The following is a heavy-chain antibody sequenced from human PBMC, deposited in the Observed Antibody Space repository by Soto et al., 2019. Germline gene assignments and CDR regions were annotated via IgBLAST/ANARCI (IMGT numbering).Heavy chain of an antibody. CDR2: IWYDGSNK. J-gene: IGHJ4*02. CDR1: GFTFSSYG. Sequence: GESLKISCAASGFTFSSYGMHWVRQAPGKGLEWVAVIWYDGSNKYYADSVKGRFTISRDNSKNTLYLQMNSLRAEDTAVYYCAREPEGSSYYFDYWGQGTLVTVSS. D-gene: IGHD6-6*01. V-gene: IGHV3-33*01. CDR3: AREPEGSSYYFDY.